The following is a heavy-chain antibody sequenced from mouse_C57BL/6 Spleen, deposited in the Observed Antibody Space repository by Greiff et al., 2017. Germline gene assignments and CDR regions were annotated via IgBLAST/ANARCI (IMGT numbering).Heavy chain of an antibody. CDR1: GYAFSSSW. CDR3: ASLWYFDY. CDR2: IYPGDGDT. D-gene: IGHD1-1*02. Sequence: QVQLQQSGPELVKPGASVKISCKASGYAFSSSWMNWVKQRPGKGLEWIGRIYPGDGDTNYNGKFKGKATLTADKSSSTAYMQLSSLTSEDSAVYFRASLWYFDYWGQGTTLTVSS. V-gene: IGHV1-82*01. J-gene: IGHJ2*01.